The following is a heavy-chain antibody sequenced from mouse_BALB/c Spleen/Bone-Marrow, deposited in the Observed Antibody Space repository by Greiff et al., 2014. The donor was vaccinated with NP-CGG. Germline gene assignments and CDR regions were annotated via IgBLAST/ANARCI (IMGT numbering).Heavy chain of an antibody. CDR1: GYTFTSYD. CDR3: ARSGDSSGYGFAY. J-gene: IGHJ3*01. Sequence: VKLMESGPELVKPGALVKISCKASGYTFTSYDISWVKQRPGQGLEWIGWIYPGDGSTKYNEKFKGKATLTADKSSSTAYMQLSSLTSESSAVYFCARSGDSSGYGFAYWGQGTLVTVSA. V-gene: IGHV1S56*01. D-gene: IGHD3-2*01. CDR2: IYPGDGST.